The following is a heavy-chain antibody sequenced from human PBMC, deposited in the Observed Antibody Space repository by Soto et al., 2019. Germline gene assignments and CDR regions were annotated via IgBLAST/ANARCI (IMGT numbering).Heavy chain of an antibody. CDR2: IHDSGNT. Sequence: VQLQASGPGLVTPSQTLSLTCTVFGGSVSIGDYLWSWIRQRPGKGLEWIGYIHDSGNTYYNPSLKSRVTISLDTSKNQFSLKVTSMTAADTAVYFCARARGGAYCNYASLFDRWDQGNLVTVSS. CDR3: ARARGGAYCNYASLFDR. CDR1: GGSVSIGDYL. J-gene: IGHJ5*02. V-gene: IGHV4-30-4*01. D-gene: IGHD4-4*01.